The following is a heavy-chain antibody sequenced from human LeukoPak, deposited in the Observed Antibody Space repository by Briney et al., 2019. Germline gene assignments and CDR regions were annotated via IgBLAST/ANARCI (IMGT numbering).Heavy chain of an antibody. CDR1: GFTFRDYC. CDR2: ISGSGGTT. V-gene: IGHV3-23*01. CDR3: AKDRSDYDRSGYNYFDY. D-gene: IGHD3-22*01. Sequence: GGSLRLSCAASGFTFRDYCMSWVRQAPGKGLEWISAISGSGGTTYYADSVKGRFTISRDTSKNTLYPQMNSLRAEDTAVYHCAKDRSDYDRSGYNYFDYWGQGMLVTVSS. J-gene: IGHJ4*02.